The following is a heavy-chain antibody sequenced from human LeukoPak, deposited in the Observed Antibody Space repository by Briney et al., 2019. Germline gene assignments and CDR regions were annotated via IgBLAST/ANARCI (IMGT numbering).Heavy chain of an antibody. Sequence: ASVKVSCKASGYTFTGYYMHWVRQAPGQGLAWMGWINPNSGGTNYAQKFQGRVTMTRDTSISTAYMELSRLRSDDTAVYYCARDRTYYYGSGQAANWFDPWGQGTLVTVSS. CDR2: INPNSGGT. J-gene: IGHJ5*02. CDR1: GYTFTGYY. CDR3: ARDRTYYYGSGQAANWFDP. D-gene: IGHD3-10*01. V-gene: IGHV1-2*02.